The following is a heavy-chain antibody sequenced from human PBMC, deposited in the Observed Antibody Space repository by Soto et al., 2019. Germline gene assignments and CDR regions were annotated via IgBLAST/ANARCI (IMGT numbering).Heavy chain of an antibody. CDR3: AKDTPVVMFLFDS. D-gene: IGHD2-21*01. V-gene: IGHV3-23*01. CDR1: EFTFYTYA. J-gene: IGHJ4*02. Sequence: GGSLRLSCTASEFTFYTYAMTWVRQAPGKGLEWVSSITDTGVRTYYADSGKGRFTISRDNSRNTLYLQMNSLRTDDTAVYYCAKDTPVVMFLFDSWGRGPLFTVSS. CDR2: ITDTGVRT.